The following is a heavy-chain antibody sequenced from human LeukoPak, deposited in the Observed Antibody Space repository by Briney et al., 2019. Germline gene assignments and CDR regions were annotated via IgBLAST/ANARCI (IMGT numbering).Heavy chain of an antibody. CDR2: IKQDGSDK. CDR1: GFTFSNYY. V-gene: IGHV3-7*01. J-gene: IGHJ4*02. Sequence: GGSLRLSCAASGFTFSNYYMSWVRQAPGKGLEWVANIKQDGSDKSYVDSVKGRFTISRDNAENSLYLQMNSLRAEDTAVYFCARDREVGATIHDYWGQGTLVTVSS. D-gene: IGHD1-26*01. CDR3: ARDREVGATIHDY.